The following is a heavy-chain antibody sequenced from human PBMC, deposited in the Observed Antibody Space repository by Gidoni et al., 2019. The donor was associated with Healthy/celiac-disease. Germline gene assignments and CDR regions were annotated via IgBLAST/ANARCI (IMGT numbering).Heavy chain of an antibody. CDR3: AKDIGPQLWSLGIDY. Sequence: EVQLVESGGGLVQPGRSLRLSCAASGFTFDDYAMHWVRQAPGKGLEWVSGISWNSGSIGYADSVKGRFTISRDNAKNSLYLQMNSLRAEDTALYYCAKDIGPQLWSLGIDYWGQGTLVTVSS. CDR2: ISWNSGSI. D-gene: IGHD5-18*01. V-gene: IGHV3-9*01. CDR1: GFTFDDYA. J-gene: IGHJ4*02.